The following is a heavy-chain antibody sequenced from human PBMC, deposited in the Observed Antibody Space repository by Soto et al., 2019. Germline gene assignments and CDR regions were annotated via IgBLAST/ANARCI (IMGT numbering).Heavy chain of an antibody. CDR1: GFTFSGSA. J-gene: IGHJ6*02. CDR2: IRSKANSYAT. Sequence: GGSLRLSCAASGFTFSGSAMHWVRQASGKGLEWGGRIRSKANSYATAYAASVKGRFTISRDDSKNTAYLQMNSLKTEDTAVYYCTREGAYCGGDCYSGYYYYGMDVWGQGTTVTVSS. CDR3: TREGAYCGGDCYSGYYYYGMDV. D-gene: IGHD2-21*02. V-gene: IGHV3-73*01.